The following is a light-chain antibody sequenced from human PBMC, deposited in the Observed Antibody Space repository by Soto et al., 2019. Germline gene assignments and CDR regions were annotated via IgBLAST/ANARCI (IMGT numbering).Light chain of an antibody. V-gene: IGKV1-5*01. CDR1: QAISSR. Sequence: DVQMTQSPSTLSASVGDRVTITCRASQAISSRLAWYQQKPGEAPNLLIYDASSLQSGVPSRFSGSGSGTAFTLTIGSLQPDDFATYYCQQYYSFPVTFGPGTRVEIK. J-gene: IGKJ4*02. CDR3: QQYYSFPVT. CDR2: DAS.